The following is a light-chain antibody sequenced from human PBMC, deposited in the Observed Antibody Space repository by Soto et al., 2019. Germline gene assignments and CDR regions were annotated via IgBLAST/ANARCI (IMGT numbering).Light chain of an antibody. CDR1: HTASNY. CDR3: QQTYTTPRT. J-gene: IGKJ1*01. Sequence: DTQMAQSPSSLSASVGDRISITCRASHTASNYVNWYQQKPGKAPTLLISATSTLQSGVPSRFSGSGSGTDFTLTITSLQPEDFAIYYCQQTYTTPRTFDQGTKVAIK. V-gene: IGKV1-39*01. CDR2: ATS.